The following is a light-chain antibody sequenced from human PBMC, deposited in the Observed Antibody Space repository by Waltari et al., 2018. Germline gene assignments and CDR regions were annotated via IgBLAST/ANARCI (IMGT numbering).Light chain of an antibody. CDR3: CSYAGSSTVV. CDR2: EVS. J-gene: IGLJ2*01. CDR1: SSDLGSYNL. V-gene: IGLV2-23*02. Sequence: QSALTQPASVSGSPGQSITIPCTGTSSDLGSYNLVSWYQQHPGKAPKLMIYEVSKRPSGVSNRFSGSKSGNTASLTISGLQAEDEADYYCCSYAGSSTVVFGGGTKLTVL.